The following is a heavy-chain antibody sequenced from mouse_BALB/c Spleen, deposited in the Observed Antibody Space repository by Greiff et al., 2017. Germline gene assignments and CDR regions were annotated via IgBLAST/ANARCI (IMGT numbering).Heavy chain of an antibody. CDR1: GFTFSSYT. Sequence: EVHLVESGGGLVKPGGSLKLSCAASGFTFSSYTMSWVRQTPEKRLEWVATISSGGSYTYYPDSVKGRFTISRDNAKNTLYLQMSSLKSEDTAMYYCTREGGLRWYFDVWGAGTTVTVSS. V-gene: IGHV5-6-4*01. CDR2: ISSGGSYT. CDR3: TREGGLRWYFDV. J-gene: IGHJ1*01. D-gene: IGHD2-4*01.